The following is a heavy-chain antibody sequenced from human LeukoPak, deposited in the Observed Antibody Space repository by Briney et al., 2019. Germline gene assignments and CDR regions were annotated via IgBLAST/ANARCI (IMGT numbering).Heavy chain of an antibody. D-gene: IGHD2-8*02. CDR3: VSSYWSYYYNAMDV. CDR2: THYSGST. V-gene: IGHV4-30-4*01. J-gene: IGHJ6*02. CDR1: GGSISSGNYY. Sequence: SETLSLTCTVSGGSISSGNYYWSWIRQPPGKGLEWIGCTHYSGSTYYKPSLKSRLTISLDTSKNLFSLNVNSVTAADTAVYFCVSSYWSYYYNAMDVWGQGTTVTVSS.